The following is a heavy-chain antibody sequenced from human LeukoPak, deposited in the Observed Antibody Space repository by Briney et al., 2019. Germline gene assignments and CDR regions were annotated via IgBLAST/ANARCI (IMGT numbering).Heavy chain of an antibody. CDR3: ARKRVTRGDCSSTSCYAYYFDY. CDR2: INSDGSST. D-gene: IGHD2-2*01. CDR1: GFTFSSYW. J-gene: IGHJ4*02. V-gene: IGHV3-74*01. Sequence: GGSLRLSCAASGFTFSSYWMHWVRQAPGKGLVWVSRINSDGSSTSYAESVKGRFTISRDNAKNTLYLQMNSLRAEDTAVYHCARKRVTRGDCSSTSCYAYYFDYWGQGTLVTVSS.